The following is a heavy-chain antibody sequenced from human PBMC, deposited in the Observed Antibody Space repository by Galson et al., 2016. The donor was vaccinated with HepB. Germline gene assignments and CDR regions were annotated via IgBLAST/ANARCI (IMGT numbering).Heavy chain of an antibody. V-gene: IGHV4-30-4*01. CDR1: GGSISSGDYY. CDR2: IYYSGST. Sequence: TLSLTCTVSGGSISSGDYYWSWIRQPPGKGLEWIGYIYYSGSTYYNPSLKSRVTISVDTSKNQFSLKLSSVTAADTAVYYCAREGVYVGSNFDYWGQGTLVTVSS. D-gene: IGHD1-26*01. CDR3: AREGVYVGSNFDY. J-gene: IGHJ4*02.